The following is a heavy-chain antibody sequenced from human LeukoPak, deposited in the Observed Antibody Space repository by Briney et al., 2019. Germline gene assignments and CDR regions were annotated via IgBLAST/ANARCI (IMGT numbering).Heavy chain of an antibody. Sequence: PGGSLRLSCAASGFTFSSYGMNWVHQAPGKGLEWVSYISSSSGTIYYADSVKGRFTISRDNSKNTLYLQMNSLRAEDTAVYYCAKDPDILTGYPYYFDYWGQGTLVTVSS. CDR2: ISSSSGTI. J-gene: IGHJ4*02. CDR3: AKDPDILTGYPYYFDY. D-gene: IGHD3-9*01. CDR1: GFTFSSYG. V-gene: IGHV3-48*01.